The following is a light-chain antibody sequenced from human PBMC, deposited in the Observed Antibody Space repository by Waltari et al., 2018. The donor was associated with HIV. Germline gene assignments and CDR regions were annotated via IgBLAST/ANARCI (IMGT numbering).Light chain of an antibody. Sequence: QSVLTQPPSVSGAPGQRVTISCTGSSSNIGAGYDVHWYQQLPGTAPTLPTYGTNNRPSGVPDRFSGSKSGTSASLAITGLQAEDEAEYYCQSYDSSLSGWVVFGGGTKVTVL. CDR3: QSYDSSLSGWVV. CDR2: GTN. J-gene: IGLJ2*01. CDR1: SSNIGAGYD. V-gene: IGLV1-40*01.